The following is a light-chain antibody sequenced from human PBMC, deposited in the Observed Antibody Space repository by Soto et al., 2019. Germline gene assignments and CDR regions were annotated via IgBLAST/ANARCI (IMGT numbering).Light chain of an antibody. J-gene: IGKJ1*01. Sequence: EIVMTQSPATLSVSPGERATLSCRASQTVSSNLAWYQQKPCQSPRLLIYGTSTRATGVPARFSGSGSGTEFTLSISSLQSEDFAVYYCHQYNFWPSFGQGTKVDIK. CDR3: HQYNFWPS. CDR2: GTS. CDR1: QTVSSN. V-gene: IGKV3-15*01.